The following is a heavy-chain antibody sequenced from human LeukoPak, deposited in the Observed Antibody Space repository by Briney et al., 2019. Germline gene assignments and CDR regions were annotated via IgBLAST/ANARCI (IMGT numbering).Heavy chain of an antibody. J-gene: IGHJ4*02. CDR1: AFIFVGFA. V-gene: IGHV3-43*02. D-gene: IGHD6-19*01. CDR3: AKDTGSGWDFDS. CDR2: VAGGGTT. Sequence: PGGSLRLSCAASAFIFVGFAMHWVRHAPVGGLVWVSLVAGGGTTYYADSVRGRFTISRDNSKNSLYLQMNTLRTEDTAFYYCAKDTGSGWDFDSWGQGTLVTVSS.